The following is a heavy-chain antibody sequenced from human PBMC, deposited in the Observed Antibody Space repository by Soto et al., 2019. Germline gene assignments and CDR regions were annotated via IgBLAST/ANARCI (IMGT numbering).Heavy chain of an antibody. V-gene: IGHV4-34*01. D-gene: IGHD2-8*01. Sequence: SETLSLTCAVYGGSFSGYYWSWIRQPPGKGLEWIGEINHSGSTNYNPSLKSRVTISVDTSKNQFSLKLSSVTAADTAVYYCARAPIADCTNGVCQEQTTDYYYYYYMDVWGKGTTVTVSS. CDR2: INHSGST. CDR3: ARAPIADCTNGVCQEQTTDYYYYYYMDV. J-gene: IGHJ6*03. CDR1: GGSFSGYY.